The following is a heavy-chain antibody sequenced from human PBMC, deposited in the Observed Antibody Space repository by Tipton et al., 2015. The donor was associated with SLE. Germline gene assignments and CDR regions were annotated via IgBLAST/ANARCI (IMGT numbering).Heavy chain of an antibody. Sequence: TLSLTCTVSGGSISSGSYFWGWIRQPAGKGLEWIGHIYTSGSTNYNPSLKSRVSLSVDTSKNQFSLRLSSVTAADTAVYYCARGTSSDILTGPFDSWGQGTLVTVSS. CDR1: GGSISSGSYF. J-gene: IGHJ4*02. CDR2: IYTSGST. V-gene: IGHV4-61*09. D-gene: IGHD3-9*01. CDR3: ARGTSSDILTGPFDS.